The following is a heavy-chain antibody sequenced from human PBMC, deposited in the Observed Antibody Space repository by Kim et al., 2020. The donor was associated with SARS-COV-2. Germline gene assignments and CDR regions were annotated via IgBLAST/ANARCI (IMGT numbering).Heavy chain of an antibody. CDR1: GGFFSTSY. J-gene: IGHJ3*01. V-gene: IGHV4-59*08. CDR3: ARHLRAVTSLFMDPPEAFDV. D-gene: IGHD1-26*01. Sequence: SETLSLTCTVSGGFFSTSYWSWIRQLPWKGLEWIGHISYTGNTNYNPSLKNRVTTSVDTSKNQVSLKLYSVTAADTANYYCARHLRAVTSLFMDPPEAFDVWGQGTMVTVSS. CDR2: ISYTGNT.